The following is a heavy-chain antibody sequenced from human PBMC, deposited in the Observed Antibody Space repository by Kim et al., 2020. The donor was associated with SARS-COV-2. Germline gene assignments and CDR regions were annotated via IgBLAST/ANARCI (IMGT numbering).Heavy chain of an antibody. D-gene: IGHD1-26*01. CDR1: GFTFSSYA. Sequence: GGSLRLSCVVSGFTFSSYAMSWVRQAPGKGLEWVSAISGSGGSTYYADSVKGRFTISKYNSKNTLYLQMNSLRAEDTAVYYCAKAHARLEWELVVSFYFDYWGQGTLVTVSS. J-gene: IGHJ4*02. CDR2: ISGSGGST. V-gene: IGHV3-23*01. CDR3: AKAHARLEWELVVSFYFDY.